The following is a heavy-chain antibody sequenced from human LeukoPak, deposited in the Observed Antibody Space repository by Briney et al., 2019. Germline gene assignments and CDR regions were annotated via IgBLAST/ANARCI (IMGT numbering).Heavy chain of an antibody. CDR3: ARDGIDYYDSSGYYYVRWYFDL. CDR2: IIPIFGTA. Sequence: GASVKVSCKASGGTFSSYAISWVRQAPGQGLEWMGGIIPIFGTANYVQKFQGRVTITADESTSTAYMELSSLRSEDTAVYYCARDGIDYYDSSGYYYVRWYFDLWGRGTLVTVSS. CDR1: GGTFSSYA. D-gene: IGHD3-22*01. J-gene: IGHJ2*01. V-gene: IGHV1-69*13.